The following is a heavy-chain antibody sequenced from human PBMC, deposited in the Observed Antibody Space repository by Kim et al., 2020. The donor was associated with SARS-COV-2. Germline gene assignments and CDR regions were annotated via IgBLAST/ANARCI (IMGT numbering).Heavy chain of an antibody. Sequence: SETLSLTCDVTGVSLSGYFWRRIRQSPGKGLEWIGEIDHSGSTTYSPSLLSRVVLSMDTSKKQLSLKLKSVTAADAGVYYCARARGVGPYWETTSCFYGMVVWGQGTTVAVSS. V-gene: IGHV4-34*01. D-gene: IGHD2-2*01. CDR1: GVSLSGYF. CDR3: ARARGVGPYWETTSCFYGMVV. J-gene: IGHJ6*02. CDR2: IDHSGST.